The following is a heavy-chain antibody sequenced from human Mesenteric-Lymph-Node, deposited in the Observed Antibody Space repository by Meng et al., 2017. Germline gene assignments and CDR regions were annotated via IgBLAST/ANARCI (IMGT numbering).Heavy chain of an antibody. D-gene: IGHD3-22*01. CDR2: ISSSGSTI. V-gene: IGHV3-48*03. CDR1: GFTFSSYE. Sequence: SCAASGFTFSSYEMNWVRQAPGKGLEWVSYISSSGSTIYYADSVKGRFTISRDNAKNSLYLQMNSLRAEDTAVYYCARDSSDYYDSSGYYYWGQGTTVTVSS. J-gene: IGHJ6*02. CDR3: ARDSSDYYDSSGYYY.